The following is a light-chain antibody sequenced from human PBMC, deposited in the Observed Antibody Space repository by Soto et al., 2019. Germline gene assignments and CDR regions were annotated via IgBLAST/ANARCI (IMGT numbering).Light chain of an antibody. CDR3: QQYTTYWT. V-gene: IGKV1-5*01. Sequence: TQMTQSPSTLSGSIGDRVTITCRASRSISNWVAWYQQQPGKAPKLLISDASTLERGVPSRFSGSGSGTEFTLTISSLQPDDFATYYCQQYTTYWTFGQGTKVDIK. CDR2: DAS. J-gene: IGKJ1*01. CDR1: RSISNW.